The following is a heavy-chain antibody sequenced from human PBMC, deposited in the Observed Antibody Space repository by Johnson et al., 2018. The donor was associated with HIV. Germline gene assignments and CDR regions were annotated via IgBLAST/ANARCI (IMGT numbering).Heavy chain of an antibody. V-gene: IGHV3-11*04. CDR2: ISSSGSSI. CDR3: ASNLPYDSSGYYYSGRDAFDI. CDR1: GFTFSDYY. Sequence: QVQLVESGGGLVKPGGSLRLSCAASGFTFSDYYMNWIRQAPGKGLEWVSYISSSGSSIYYADSVKGRFTISRDNAKNSLYLQMNSLRAEDTAVYYCASNLPYDSSGYYYSGRDAFDIWGQGTMVTVSS. D-gene: IGHD3-22*01. J-gene: IGHJ3*02.